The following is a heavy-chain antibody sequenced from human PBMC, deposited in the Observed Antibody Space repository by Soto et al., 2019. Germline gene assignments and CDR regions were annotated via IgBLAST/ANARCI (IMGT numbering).Heavy chain of an antibody. V-gene: IGHV4-4*02. CDR2: MSHIGSV. D-gene: IGHD6-19*01. J-gene: IGHJ4*02. Sequence: QVLLQESGPGLVQPSGTLSXXXXXXXXXXXXXXXXXXVRQPPGKGLEWLGDMSHIGSVNYNPSXXXXXXXXXXXXXXXXXXXXXXVTXADXXVYYCARSLGWYAIDYWGQGTLVIVSS. CDR1: XXXXXXXXX. CDR3: ARSLGWYAIDY.